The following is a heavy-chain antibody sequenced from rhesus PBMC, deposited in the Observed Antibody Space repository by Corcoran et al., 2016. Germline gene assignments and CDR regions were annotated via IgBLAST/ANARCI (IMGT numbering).Heavy chain of an antibody. CDR3: ARDRRDGSGCYVY. V-gene: IGHV4-173*01. CDR2: SSGSGGST. Sequence: QLQLQESGPGLVKPSETLSLTCAVSGGSISRNYWSWILQPPGTGLEWIGRSSGSGGSTDYNPALKRRVTIATDTSKNQFSLKLSSVTAADTAVYYCARDRRDGSGCYVYWGQGVLVTVSS. D-gene: IGHD2-21*01. J-gene: IGHJ4*01. CDR1: GGSISRNY.